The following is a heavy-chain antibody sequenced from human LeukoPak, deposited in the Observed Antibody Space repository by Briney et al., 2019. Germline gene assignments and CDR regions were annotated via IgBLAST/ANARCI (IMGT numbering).Heavy chain of an antibody. V-gene: IGHV3-9*01. J-gene: IGHJ4*02. D-gene: IGHD6-19*01. CDR3: AKDNRRHYTSGPTPDSLH. CDR2: ISWNSGTI. Sequence: GGSLRLSCAGSGFIFNKYAMHWVRQPPGKGLEWGSGISWNSGTIDYADSVRGRFTISRDNAKNSLYLQMDSLRVEDTAFYYCAKDNRRHYTSGPTPDSLHWGQGALVTVSS. CDR1: GFIFNKYA.